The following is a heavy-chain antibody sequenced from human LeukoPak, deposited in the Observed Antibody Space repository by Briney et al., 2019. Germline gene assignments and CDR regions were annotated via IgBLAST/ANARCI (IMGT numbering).Heavy chain of an antibody. CDR3: TRYVLRGTNLGC. J-gene: IGHJ4*02. Sequence: GGSLRLSCAASGFSVSCNYMTWVRQAPGKGLEWVSVIYSGGRTDYSDSVKGRFTISRDSSKNTLYLQMNSLSAEDTAVYYCTRYVLRGTNLGCWGQGTLVTVSS. CDR1: GFSVSCNY. V-gene: IGHV3-66*02. D-gene: IGHD3-10*01. CDR2: IYSGGRT.